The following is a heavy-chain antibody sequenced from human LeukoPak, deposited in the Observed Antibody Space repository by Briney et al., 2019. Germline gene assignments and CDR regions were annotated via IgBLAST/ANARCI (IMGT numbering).Heavy chain of an antibody. CDR3: ARAAVAGTDWFDP. V-gene: IGHV4-38-2*02. D-gene: IGHD6-19*01. Sequence: SETLSLTCTVSGYSISSGYYWGWIRQPPGKGLEWIGSIYHSGSTYYNPSLKSRVTISVDTSKNQFSLKLSSVTAADTAVYYCARAAVAGTDWFDPWGQGTLVTVSS. J-gene: IGHJ5*02. CDR2: IYHSGST. CDR1: GYSISSGYY.